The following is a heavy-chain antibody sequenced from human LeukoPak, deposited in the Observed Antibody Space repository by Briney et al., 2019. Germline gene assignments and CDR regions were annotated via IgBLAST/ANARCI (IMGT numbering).Heavy chain of an antibody. V-gene: IGHV4-39*01. Sequence: SETLSLTCTVSGGSISSSSYYWGWIRQPPGKGLEWIGSIYYSGSTYYNPSLKSRVTISVDTPKNQFSLKLSSVTAADTAVYYCARHRFTPRFWFDPWGQGTLVTVSS. J-gene: IGHJ5*02. D-gene: IGHD2-15*01. CDR2: IYYSGST. CDR1: GGSISSSSYY. CDR3: ARHRFTPRFWFDP.